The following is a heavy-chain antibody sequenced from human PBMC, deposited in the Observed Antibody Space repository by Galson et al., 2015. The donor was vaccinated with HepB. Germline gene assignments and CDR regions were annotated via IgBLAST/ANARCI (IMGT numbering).Heavy chain of an antibody. Sequence: SLRLSCAASGFTFSSYGMHWVRQAPGKGLEWVAVISYDGSNKYYADSVKGRFTISRDNSKNTLYLQMNSLRAEDTAVYYCACGNSSSWPWYYYYYMDVWGKGTTVTVSS. V-gene: IGHV3-30*03. CDR3: ACGNSSSWPWYYYYYMDV. CDR1: GFTFSSYG. J-gene: IGHJ6*03. D-gene: IGHD6-13*01. CDR2: ISYDGSNK.